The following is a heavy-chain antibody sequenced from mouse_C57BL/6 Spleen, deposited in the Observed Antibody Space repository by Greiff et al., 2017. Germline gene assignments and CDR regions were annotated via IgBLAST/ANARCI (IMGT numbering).Heavy chain of an antibody. V-gene: IGHV1-53*01. CDR1: GYTFTSYW. J-gene: IGHJ1*03. CDR3: ERSEGDSYYRYMDV. D-gene: IGHD2-12*01. Sequence: QVQLQQPGTELVKPGASVTLSCKASGYTFTSYWMHWVKQRPGQGLEWIGNINPSNGGTNYNEKFKSKATLTVDTSSSTAYMQLSSLTSEDSAVYYCERSEGDSYYRYMDVWGKGTTGTVSS. CDR2: INPSNGGT.